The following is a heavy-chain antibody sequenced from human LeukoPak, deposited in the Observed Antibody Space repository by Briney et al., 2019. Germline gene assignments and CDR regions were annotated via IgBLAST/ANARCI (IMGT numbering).Heavy chain of an antibody. D-gene: IGHD1-26*01. J-gene: IGHJ5*02. Sequence: ASVKVSCKASGYTFTSYDINWVRQATGQGLEWMGWMNPNSGNTGYAQKFQGRVTMTRNTSISTAYMELSSLRSEDTAVYYCARGGLLRRRDSNWFDPWGQGTLVTVSS. CDR3: ARGGLLRRRDSNWFDP. V-gene: IGHV1-8*01. CDR2: MNPNSGNT. CDR1: GYTFTSYD.